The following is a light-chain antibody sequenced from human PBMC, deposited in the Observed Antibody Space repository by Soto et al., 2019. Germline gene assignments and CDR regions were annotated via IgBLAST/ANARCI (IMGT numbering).Light chain of an antibody. CDR3: CSYVGIYTYL. V-gene: IGLV2-11*01. J-gene: IGLJ1*01. CDR2: DVT. Sequence: QSALTQPRSVSGSPGQSVTISCTGTSLDVGGFDYVSWYQQHPGKAPTLIIYDVTQRPSGVPDRFSGFKSGNTASLTISGLDPGDEADYYCCSYVGIYTYLFGTGTKVTVL. CDR1: SLDVGGFDY.